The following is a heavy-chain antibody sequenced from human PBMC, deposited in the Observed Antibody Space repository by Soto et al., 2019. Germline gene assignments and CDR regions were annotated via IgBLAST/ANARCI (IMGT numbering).Heavy chain of an antibody. CDR2: INPQTGGT. V-gene: IGHV1-2*02. CDR1: GYTFTGYY. CDR3: ARLMHYSHSGGSSHSGFDM. J-gene: IGHJ3*02. Sequence: ASVKVSCKASGYTFTGYYIHWVREAPGQGLEWMGWINPQTGGTSYAQKFQGRVTLSRDTSISTAYMEVSSLRSDDTAVFYCARLMHYSHSGGSSHSGFDMWGQGTLVTVSS. D-gene: IGHD3-10*01.